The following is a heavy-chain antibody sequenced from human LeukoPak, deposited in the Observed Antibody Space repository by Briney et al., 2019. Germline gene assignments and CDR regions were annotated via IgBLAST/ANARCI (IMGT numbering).Heavy chain of an antibody. J-gene: IGHJ4*02. CDR1: GFIFSSYG. CDR3: ARAPSGCGGTCPFDD. CDR2: IYYDGSNK. D-gene: IGHD2-15*01. V-gene: IGHV3-33*01. Sequence: PGRSLRLSCAASGFIFSSYGTHWVRQAPGKGLEWVAVIYYDGSNKYYADSVRGRFTISRDNSKNTLFLQMSSLRAEDTAVYYCARAPSGCGGTCPFDDWGQGTLVTVSS.